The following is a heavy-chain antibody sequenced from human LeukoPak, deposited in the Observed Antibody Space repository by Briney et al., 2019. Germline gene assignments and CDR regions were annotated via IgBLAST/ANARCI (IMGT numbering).Heavy chain of an antibody. CDR2: IYYSGSA. D-gene: IGHD2-15*01. CDR1: GDSIRSSY. J-gene: IGHJ4*02. CDR3: ARERGGQRSGQFDQ. V-gene: IGHV4-59*01. Sequence: SETLSLTCTVSGDSIRSSYWSWIRQPPGETLEWVGYIYYSGSANYNPSLKDRVSMSVDTSKNQLSLRLSSVTAADTAVYYCARERGGQRSGQFDQWGQGILVTVSS.